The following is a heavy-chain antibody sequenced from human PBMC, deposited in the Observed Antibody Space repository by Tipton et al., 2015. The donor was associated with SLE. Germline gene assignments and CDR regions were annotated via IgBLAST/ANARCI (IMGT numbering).Heavy chain of an antibody. Sequence: TLSLTCTVSGVSITSGGYYWSWIRQHPGKGLEWVGYIYYSGSTYYSPSLKSRVTISLDTSKNQVSLKLSSVTAADTAVYYCATGHFDFWGQGRLVTVSS. V-gene: IGHV4-31*03. CDR2: IYYSGST. D-gene: IGHD1-1*01. J-gene: IGHJ5*01. CDR1: GVSITSGGYY. CDR3: ATGHFDF.